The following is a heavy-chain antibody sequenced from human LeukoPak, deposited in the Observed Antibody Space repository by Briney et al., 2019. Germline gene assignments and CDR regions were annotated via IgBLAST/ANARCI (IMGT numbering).Heavy chain of an antibody. V-gene: IGHV1-58*02. J-gene: IGHJ4*02. CDR1: GFTFTSSA. Sequence: GTSVKVSCKASGFTFTSSAMQWVRQARGQRLEWIGWIVVGSGNTNYAQKFQERVTITRDMSTSTAYMELSSLRSEDTAVYYCARLKYFDPTYYFDYWGQGTLVTVSS. D-gene: IGHD3-9*01. CDR2: IVVGSGNT. CDR3: ARLKYFDPTYYFDY.